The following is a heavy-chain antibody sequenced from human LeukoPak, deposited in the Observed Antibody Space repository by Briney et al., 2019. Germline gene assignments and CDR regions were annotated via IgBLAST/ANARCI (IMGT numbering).Heavy chain of an antibody. CDR3: AREGDTAMVLRRGLDI. V-gene: IGHV4-39*07. Sequence: SETLSLTCTVSGVSIISTTYYWGWIRQPPGKGLEWIGNILYSGSTSYNPSLKSRVTISVDTSKNQFSLKLSSVTAADTAVYYCAREGDTAMVLRRGLDIWGQGTMVTVSS. CDR1: GVSIISTTYY. J-gene: IGHJ3*02. D-gene: IGHD5-18*01. CDR2: ILYSGST.